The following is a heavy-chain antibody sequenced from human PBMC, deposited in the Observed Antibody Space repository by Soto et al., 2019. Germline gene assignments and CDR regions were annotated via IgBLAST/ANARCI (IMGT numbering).Heavy chain of an antibody. CDR2: INYYGRT. D-gene: IGHD3-9*01. Sequence: PSETLSLTCTVSGGSVSSASYYWSWIRQSPEKGLEWIGDINYYGRTNYNPSLNSRATISVDTSKNQLSLKLSSVTAADTAVYYCARRYGYYFDYWGQGTLVTVSS. CDR1: GGSVSSASYY. CDR3: ARRYGYYFDY. V-gene: IGHV4-61*01. J-gene: IGHJ4*02.